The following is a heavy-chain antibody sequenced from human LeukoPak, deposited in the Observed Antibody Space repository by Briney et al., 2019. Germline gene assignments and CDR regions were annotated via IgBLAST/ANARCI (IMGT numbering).Heavy chain of an antibody. CDR3: ARDSCSSTSCYRRTSGDY. CDR2: VSVYNGDT. Sequence: ASVKVSCKASGYTFTSYGISWVRQAPGQGLEWMGWVSVYNGDTNYAQKLQGRVTMTRDTSTSTAYMELRSLRPDDTAVYYCARDSCSSTSCYRRTSGDYWGQGTLVTVSS. D-gene: IGHD2-2*02. J-gene: IGHJ4*02. CDR1: GYTFTSYG. V-gene: IGHV1-18*01.